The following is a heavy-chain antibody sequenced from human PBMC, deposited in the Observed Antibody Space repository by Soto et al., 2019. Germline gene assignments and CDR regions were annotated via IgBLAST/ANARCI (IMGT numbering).Heavy chain of an antibody. Sequence: PSETLSLTCTVSGDSVSSGSYYWGWIRQAPGKGLEWIGYVYFNGDTNLNPSLKSRVTISVDTSKNQFSLGLTSVTAADTAVYYCARVLNRYFDSRGARNFFDFWGQGTLVTVSS. D-gene: IGHD3-22*01. J-gene: IGHJ4*02. CDR2: VYFNGDT. V-gene: IGHV4-61*01. CDR3: ARVLNRYFDSRGARNFFDF. CDR1: GDSVSSGSYY.